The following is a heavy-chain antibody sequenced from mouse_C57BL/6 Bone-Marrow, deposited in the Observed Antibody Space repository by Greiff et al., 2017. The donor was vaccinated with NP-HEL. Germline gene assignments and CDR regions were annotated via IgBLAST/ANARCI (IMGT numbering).Heavy chain of an antibody. CDR3: ARSETAQARAWFAY. CDR2: IYPGSGST. D-gene: IGHD3-2*02. J-gene: IGHJ3*01. CDR1: GYTFTSYW. Sequence: QVQLKQPGAELVKPGASVKMSCKASGYTFTSYWITWVKQRPGQGLEWIGDIYPGSGSTNYNEKFKSKATLTVDTSSSTAYMQLSSLTSEDSAVYYCARSETAQARAWFAYWGQGTLVTVSA. V-gene: IGHV1-55*01.